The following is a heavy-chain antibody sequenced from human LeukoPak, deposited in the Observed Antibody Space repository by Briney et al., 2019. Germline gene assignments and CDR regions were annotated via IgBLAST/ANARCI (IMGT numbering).Heavy chain of an antibody. V-gene: IGHV1-24*01. Sequence: ASVKVSCKVSGYSFSELSTQWVRQAPGKGLEWMGGFDPDQGETIHAQKFQGRVTMSEDTSTDTAYMEVRSLRFEDTAVYYCTTRRFYGSATGWFDPWGQGTLVTVSS. CDR2: FDPDQGET. CDR1: GYSFSELS. J-gene: IGHJ5*02. CDR3: TTRRFYGSATGWFDP. D-gene: IGHD3-10*01.